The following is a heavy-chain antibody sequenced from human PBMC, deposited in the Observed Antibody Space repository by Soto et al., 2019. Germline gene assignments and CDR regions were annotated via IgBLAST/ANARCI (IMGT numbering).Heavy chain of an antibody. J-gene: IGHJ4*02. CDR2: ISSSSSTI. CDR3: ARDWSSSSWYRSYFDY. V-gene: IGHV3-48*02. D-gene: IGHD6-13*01. CDR1: GFTFSSYS. Sequence: GGSLRLSCAASGFTFSSYSMNWVRQAPGKGLEWVSYISSSSSTIYYADSVKGRFTISRDNAKNSLYLQMNSLRDEDTAVYYCARDWSSSSWYRSYFDYWGQGTLVTV.